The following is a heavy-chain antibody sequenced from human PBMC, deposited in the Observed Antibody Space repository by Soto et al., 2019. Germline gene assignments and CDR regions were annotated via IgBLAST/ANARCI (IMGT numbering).Heavy chain of an antibody. J-gene: IGHJ4*02. V-gene: IGHV3-30-3*01. CDR2: ISYDGTNK. D-gene: IGHD7-27*01. CDR1: GFSFSISP. Sequence: GGSLRLSCAASGFSFSISPMHWVRQAPGKGPEWVALISYDGTNKFYADSVKGRFTISRDNSKSTLYLQVDSLRPEDAAVYYCARDPKTSGGQHWAFNYFDSWGQGNLVTVSS. CDR3: ARDPKTSGGQHWAFNYFDS.